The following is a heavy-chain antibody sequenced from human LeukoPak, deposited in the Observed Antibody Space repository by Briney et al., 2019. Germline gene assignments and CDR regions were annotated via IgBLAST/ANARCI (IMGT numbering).Heavy chain of an antibody. CDR1: GFTFSSYA. D-gene: IGHD3-22*01. CDR2: ISGSGGST. Sequence: GGSLRLSCAASGFTFSSYAMSWVRQAPGKGLEWVSAISGSGGSTYYADSVKGRFTISRDNSKNTLYLQMNSLRAEDTAVYYCAKDLFVTYYDSSGYYGALDIWGQGTMVTVSS. V-gene: IGHV3-23*01. CDR3: AKDLFVTYYDSSGYYGALDI. J-gene: IGHJ3*02.